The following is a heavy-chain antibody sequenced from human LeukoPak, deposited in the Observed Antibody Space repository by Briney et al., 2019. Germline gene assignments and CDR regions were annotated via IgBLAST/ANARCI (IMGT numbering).Heavy chain of an antibody. V-gene: IGHV4-39*07. CDR2: IYYSGST. D-gene: IGHD2-2*03. J-gene: IGHJ5*02. Sequence: SETLSLTCTVSGGSISSSSYYWGWIRQPPGKGLEWIGSIYYSGSTYYNPSLKSRVTMSVDTSKNQFSLKLSSVTAADTAVYYCARGLDIVVVPAQGVDWFDPWGQGTLVTVSS. CDR1: GGSISSSSYY. CDR3: ARGLDIVVVPAQGVDWFDP.